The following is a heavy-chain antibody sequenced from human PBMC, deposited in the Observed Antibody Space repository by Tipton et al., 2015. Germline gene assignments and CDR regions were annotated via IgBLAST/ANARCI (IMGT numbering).Heavy chain of an antibody. CDR2: FFHSGNT. J-gene: IGHJ4*02. CDR1: SDSISKYY. D-gene: IGHD4-17*01. V-gene: IGHV4-38-2*02. CDR3: ARSRYTVTPDS. Sequence: TLSLTCSVSSDSISKYYWSWIRQPPGKGLEWIGSFFHSGNTFHNPSLRSRVIIPVDTSKDQFSLTVTSVTAADTAVYYCARSRYTVTPDSWGQGTLVTVSS.